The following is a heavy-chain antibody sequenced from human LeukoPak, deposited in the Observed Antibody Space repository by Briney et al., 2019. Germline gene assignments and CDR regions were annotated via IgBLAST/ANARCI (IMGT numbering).Heavy chain of an antibody. CDR2: INPNSGGT. CDR1: GYTFTGYC. Sequence: ASVKVSCKASGYTFTGYCMHWVRQAPGQGLEWMGWINPNSGGTNYAQKFQGWVTMTRDTSISTAYMELSRLRSDDTAVYYCARDLSGYYDSSGYYYDYWGQGTLVTVSS. V-gene: IGHV1-2*04. D-gene: IGHD3-22*01. CDR3: ARDLSGYYDSSGYYYDY. J-gene: IGHJ4*02.